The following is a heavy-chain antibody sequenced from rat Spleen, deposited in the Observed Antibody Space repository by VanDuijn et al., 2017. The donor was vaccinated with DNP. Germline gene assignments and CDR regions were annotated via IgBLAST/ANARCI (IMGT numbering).Heavy chain of an antibody. D-gene: IGHD1-11*01. V-gene: IGHV4-2*01. CDR3: ATIGLRRVFDY. CDR2: INKDSSTI. Sequence: EVKLVESGGGLVQPGRSLKLSCAASGFNFNDYWMGWVRQAPGKGLEWIGEINKDSSTISYTPSLKDKFTISRDNAQNTLYLQMSKLGSEDTAIYFCATIGLRRVFDYWGQGVMVTVSS. J-gene: IGHJ2*01. CDR1: GFNFNDYW.